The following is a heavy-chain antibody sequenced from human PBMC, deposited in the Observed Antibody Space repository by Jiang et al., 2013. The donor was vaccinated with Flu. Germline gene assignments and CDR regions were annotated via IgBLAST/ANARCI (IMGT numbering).Heavy chain of an antibody. CDR3: ARGNNYGMGYYYYAMDI. CDR1: GDTFSNSV. D-gene: IGHD5-18*01. J-gene: IGHJ6*04. Sequence: VQLVESGAEVKKPGSSVKVSCKASGDTFSNSVIAWVRQAPGQGLEWMGGVIPIYGTANYAEKLQGRVTIAADASTNTGCMELRSLRSEDTAVYYCARGNNYGMGYYYYAMDIWGNGTTVTVSS. CDR2: VIPIYGTA. V-gene: IGHV1-69*01.